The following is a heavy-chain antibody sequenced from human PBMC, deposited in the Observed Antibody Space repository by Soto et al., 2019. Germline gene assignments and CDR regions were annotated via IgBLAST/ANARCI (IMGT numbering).Heavy chain of an antibody. CDR1: GYTFTGYY. D-gene: IGHD1-26*01. CDR2: INPNSGGT. Sequence: QVQLVQSGAEVKKPGSSVKVSCKASGYTFTGYYMHWVRQAPGQGLEWMGWINPNSGGTNYAQKFQGWVTMTRDTSISTAYMELSRLRSDDTAVYYCARDLSSGSYYAFDIWGQGTMVTVSS. CDR3: ARDLSSGSYYAFDI. V-gene: IGHV1-2*04. J-gene: IGHJ3*02.